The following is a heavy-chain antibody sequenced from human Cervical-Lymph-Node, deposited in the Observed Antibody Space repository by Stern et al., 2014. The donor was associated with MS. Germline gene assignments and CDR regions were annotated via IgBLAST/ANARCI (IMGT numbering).Heavy chain of an antibody. CDR3: ARGNYDVLTDNGGHGFDI. V-gene: IGHV4-61*02. CDR1: GGSISSGNYY. CDR2: IYSRGSP. Sequence: QLQLQESGPGLVKPSQTLSLTCTVSGGSISSGNYYWSWIRQPAGEGLEWIGRIYSRGSPQYHPPLKSRVTLSADTSTNQISLRLSSVTAADTAVYYCARGNYDVLTDNGGHGFDIWGQGTMVTVSS. D-gene: IGHD3-9*01. J-gene: IGHJ3*02.